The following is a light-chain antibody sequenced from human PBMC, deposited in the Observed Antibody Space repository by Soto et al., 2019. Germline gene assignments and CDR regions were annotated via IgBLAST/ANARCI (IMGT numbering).Light chain of an antibody. Sequence: QFVLTQPPSASGTPGQGVSISCSGGSSNIGTNYVYWYQHLAGAAPKLLIYRNNQRPSGVPERFSASRSGTSASLAISGLRSEDESHYYCAAWDDSLSAYVFGTGTKVTVL. V-gene: IGLV1-47*01. CDR3: AAWDDSLSAYV. CDR1: SSNIGTNY. CDR2: RNN. J-gene: IGLJ1*01.